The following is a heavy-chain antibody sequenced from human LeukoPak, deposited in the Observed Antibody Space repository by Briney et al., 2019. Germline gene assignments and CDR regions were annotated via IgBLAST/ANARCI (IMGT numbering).Heavy chain of an antibody. CDR1: GGSISSYY. D-gene: IGHD2-21*02. Sequence: PSETLSLTCTVSGGSISSYYWSWLRQPPGKGLEWIGYIYYSGSTNYNPSLKSRVTISVDTSKNQFSLKLSSVTAADTAVYYCARAGYCGGDCYPHYFDYWGQGSLVTVSS. V-gene: IGHV4-59*01. CDR3: ARAGYCGGDCYPHYFDY. CDR2: IYYSGST. J-gene: IGHJ4*02.